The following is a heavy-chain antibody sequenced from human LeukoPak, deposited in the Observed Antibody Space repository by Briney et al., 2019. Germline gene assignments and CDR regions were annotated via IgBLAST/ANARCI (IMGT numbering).Heavy chain of an antibody. J-gene: IGHJ4*02. CDR1: GNTLSSYR. CDR3: ARGPREGTTTLFPFDY. Sequence: GGALRLSCVASGNTLSSYRVYWVRQAPGKGLVWVSRTNSDESDTSYADSVKGRFTISRDNAKNTLYLQMNSLRAEDTALYYCARGPREGTTTLFPFDYWGQGTLVTVSS. D-gene: IGHD1-26*01. CDR2: TNSDESDT. V-gene: IGHV3-74*01.